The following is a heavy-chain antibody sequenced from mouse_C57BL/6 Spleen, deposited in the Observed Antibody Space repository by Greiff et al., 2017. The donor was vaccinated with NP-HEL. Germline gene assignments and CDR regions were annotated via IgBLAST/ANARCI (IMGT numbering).Heavy chain of an antibody. J-gene: IGHJ4*01. D-gene: IGHD1-1*01. CDR2: ISYDGSN. CDR1: GYSITSGYY. Sequence: VQLQQSGPGLVKPSQSLSLTCSVTGYSITSGYYWNWIRQFPGNKLEWMGYISYDGSNNYNPSLKNRISITRDTSKNQFFLTLNSVTTEDTATYYCAREGTTVVGAMDYWGQGTSVTVSS. CDR3: AREGTTVVGAMDY. V-gene: IGHV3-6*01.